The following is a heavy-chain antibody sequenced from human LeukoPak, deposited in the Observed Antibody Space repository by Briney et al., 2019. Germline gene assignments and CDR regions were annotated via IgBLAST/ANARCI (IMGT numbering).Heavy chain of an antibody. CDR2: IYYSGST. Sequence: SETLSLTCAVSGGSISSYYWSWIRQPPGKGLEWIGYIYYSGSTNCNPSLKSRVTISVDTSKNQFSLKLSSVTAADTAVYYCARASTTDYFDYWGQGTLVTVSS. J-gene: IGHJ4*02. CDR3: ARASTTDYFDY. CDR1: GGSISSYY. V-gene: IGHV4-59*08. D-gene: IGHD1-1*01.